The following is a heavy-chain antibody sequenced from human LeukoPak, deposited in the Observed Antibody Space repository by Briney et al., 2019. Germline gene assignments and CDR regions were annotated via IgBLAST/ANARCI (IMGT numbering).Heavy chain of an antibody. CDR1: GYTFTSYD. CDR2: MNPNSGNT. CDR3: ARSQYQLLFGAFDI. Sequence: ASVKVSCKASGYTFTSYDINWVRQATGQGLEWMGWMNPNSGNTGYAQKFQGRVTITADESTSTAYMELSSLRSADTAVYYCARSQYQLLFGAFDIWGQGTMVTVSS. J-gene: IGHJ3*02. V-gene: IGHV1-8*01. D-gene: IGHD2-2*01.